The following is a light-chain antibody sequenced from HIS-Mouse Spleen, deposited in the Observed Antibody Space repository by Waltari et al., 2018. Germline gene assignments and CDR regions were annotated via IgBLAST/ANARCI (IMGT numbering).Light chain of an antibody. CDR1: SSDVGGYNN. CDR2: DVS. J-gene: IGLJ3*02. Sequence: QSALTQPRSVSGSPGQSVTISCTGTSSDVGGYNNVSWYQHHPGKAPNLMIYDVSNPPSGVPDRFSGSKSGNTASLTISGLQAEDEADYYCCSYAGSYNWVFGGGTKLTVL. CDR3: CSYAGSYNWV. V-gene: IGLV2-11*01.